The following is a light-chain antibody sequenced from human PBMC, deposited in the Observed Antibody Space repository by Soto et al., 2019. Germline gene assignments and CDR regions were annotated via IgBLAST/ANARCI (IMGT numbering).Light chain of an antibody. CDR2: VTS. Sequence: DVQMTQSPSSLSASVGDRVTITFRASQTVISYVNWYQQKPGKAPKLLIYVTSSLESGVPSRFSGSGSGTDFTLTISSLQPEDFATYYCQQSYTTPTFGGGTKVEIK. CDR1: QTVISY. CDR3: QQSYTTPT. V-gene: IGKV1-39*01. J-gene: IGKJ4*01.